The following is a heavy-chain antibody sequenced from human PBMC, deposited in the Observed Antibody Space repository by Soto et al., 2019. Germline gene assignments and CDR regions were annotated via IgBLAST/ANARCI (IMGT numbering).Heavy chain of an antibody. D-gene: IGHD2-2*01. CDR1: GGTFSSYT. CDR3: VVPDAKQFAFDI. CDR2: IIPSLGIA. J-gene: IGHJ3*02. Sequence: QVQLVQSGAEVKKPGSSVKVSCKASGGTFSSYTISWVRQAPGQGLEWMGRIIPSLGIANYAQKFQGRGTITADKSTSTAYMELSSLRSEDTAVYYCVVPDAKQFAFDIWGQGTMVTVSS. V-gene: IGHV1-69*02.